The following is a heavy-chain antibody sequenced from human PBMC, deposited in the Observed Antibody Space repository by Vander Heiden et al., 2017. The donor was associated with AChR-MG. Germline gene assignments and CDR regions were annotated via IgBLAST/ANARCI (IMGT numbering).Heavy chain of an antibody. J-gene: IGHJ4*02. V-gene: IGHV3-23*01. CDR3: AKHEGFGDYYGHFDY. D-gene: IGHD4-17*01. CDR1: GFTFSSYA. CDR2: ISGSGGST. Sequence: EVQLLESGGGLVQPGGSLRLSCAASGFTFSSYAMSWGRQAAGKGREWVSAISGSGGSTYYADSVKGRFTISRDNSKNTLYLQMNSLRAEDTAVYYCAKHEGFGDYYGHFDYWGQGTLVTVSS.